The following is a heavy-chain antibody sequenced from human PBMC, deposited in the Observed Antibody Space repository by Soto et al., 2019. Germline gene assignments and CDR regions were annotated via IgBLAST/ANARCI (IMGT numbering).Heavy chain of an antibody. CDR2: GLRHEYV. Sequence: QMQLQESGPGLVKPSETLSLTCTVSGGSISDNYLSWTRQPPGKGLEWIGYGLRHEYVGTNPSLTSRVTISVDTSKSQFSLKLNSVTAADTAVYYCVAGPDRAKSAYWGQGTLVTDSS. J-gene: IGHJ4*01. V-gene: IGHV4-59*01. CDR1: GGSISDNY. CDR3: VAGPDRAKSAY.